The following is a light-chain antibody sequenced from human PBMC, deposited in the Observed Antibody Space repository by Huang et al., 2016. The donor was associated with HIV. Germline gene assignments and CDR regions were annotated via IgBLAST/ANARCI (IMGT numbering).Light chain of an antibody. CDR1: HDINNY. V-gene: IGKV1-27*01. CDR3: QKYDSVPRT. J-gene: IGKJ1*01. Sequence: DIQMTQYPSSLSASVGDRVTISCRASHDINNYLAWYQQKAGQVPKLLIYAASSLQSGVPSRFSGSGSGTDFTLSITSLQPEDVAIYYCQKYDSVPRTFGQGTKVDIK. CDR2: AAS.